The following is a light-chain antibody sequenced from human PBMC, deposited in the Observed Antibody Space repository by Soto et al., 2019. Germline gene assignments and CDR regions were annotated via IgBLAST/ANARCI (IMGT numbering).Light chain of an antibody. J-gene: IGLJ3*02. CDR3: CSSVGSYTSV. V-gene: IGLV2-11*01. CDR1: SSDVGGYNY. Sequence: QSALTQPRSVSGSPGQSVTISCTGTSSDVGGYNYVSWYQQHPGKAPKLMIYDVSKRPSGVPDRFSGSKSGNTASLTISGLQAEDEADYYCCSSVGSYTSVFGGVTKLTVL. CDR2: DVS.